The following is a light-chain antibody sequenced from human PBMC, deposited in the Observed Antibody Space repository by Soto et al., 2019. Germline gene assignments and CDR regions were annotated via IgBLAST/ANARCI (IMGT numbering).Light chain of an antibody. J-gene: IGKJ1*01. CDR3: HQYNDWPPWT. V-gene: IGKV3-15*01. CDR2: DVS. Sequence: EIILTQSPATLSVSPGERATLFCRASQSVAPNIAWYQQKPGQAPRLLISDVSSRATGIPARFSGSGSGTEFTLTISSLQSEDFAVYYCHQYNDWPPWTFGQGTKVEV. CDR1: QSVAPN.